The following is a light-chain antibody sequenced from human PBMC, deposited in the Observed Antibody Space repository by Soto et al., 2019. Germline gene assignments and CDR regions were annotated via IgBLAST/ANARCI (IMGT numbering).Light chain of an antibody. V-gene: IGKV1-5*03. CDR1: QSISSW. Sequence: DIQMTQSPSTLSASVGDRVTITCRASQSISSWLAWYQQKPGKAPKLLIYKASTLKSGVPSRFSGSGSGTEFTLTISSLQPDDFATHYCQQSYSTPRTFGQGTKVDIK. J-gene: IGKJ1*01. CDR3: QQSYSTPRT. CDR2: KAS.